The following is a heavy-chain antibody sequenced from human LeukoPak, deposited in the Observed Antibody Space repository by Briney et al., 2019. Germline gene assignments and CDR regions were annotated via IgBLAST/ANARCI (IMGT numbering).Heavy chain of an antibody. V-gene: IGHV3-53*01. Sequence: GGSLRPSCAASGFTFSSYAMHWVRQAPGKGLEWVSVIYPGGSTYYADSVKGRFTISRDNSKSTLYLQMNSLRVEDTAVYYCTGRGLYSSSWWAFDVWGQGTVVTVSS. J-gene: IGHJ3*01. CDR1: GFTFSSYA. CDR3: TGRGLYSSSWWAFDV. D-gene: IGHD6-13*01. CDR2: IYPGGST.